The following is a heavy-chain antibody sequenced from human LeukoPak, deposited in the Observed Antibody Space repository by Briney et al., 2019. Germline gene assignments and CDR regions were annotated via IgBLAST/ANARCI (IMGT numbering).Heavy chain of an antibody. CDR1: GYTFIENY. D-gene: IGHD3-3*01. Sequence: ASVTVSCKVSGYTFIENYIHWVRQAPGQGLEWMGLINPHTGAANYSQKFQGRVTMTRDTSISTAYMHPTRLKFDDTAVYYCARGKSGYSPWGQGTPVTVSS. V-gene: IGHV1-2*02. CDR2: INPHTGAA. CDR3: ARGKSGYSP. J-gene: IGHJ4*02.